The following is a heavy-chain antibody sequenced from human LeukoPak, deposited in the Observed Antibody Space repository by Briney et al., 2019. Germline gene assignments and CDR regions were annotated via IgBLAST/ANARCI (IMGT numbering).Heavy chain of an antibody. D-gene: IGHD2-2*01. CDR2: ISTSGSTT. V-gene: IGHV3-48*03. CDR1: GFIFSDYE. Sequence: PGGSLRLSCAASGFIFSDYEINWVRQAPGKGLEWVSCISTSGSTTYYADSVKGRFTISGDNAKNSLFLQMNTLTVEDTAVYYCARGAMHVFDYWGQGTPVTVSS. CDR3: ARGAMHVFDY. J-gene: IGHJ4*02.